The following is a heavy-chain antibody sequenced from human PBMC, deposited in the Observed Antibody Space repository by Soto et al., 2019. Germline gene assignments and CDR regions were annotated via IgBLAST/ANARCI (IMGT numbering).Heavy chain of an antibody. J-gene: IGHJ5*02. D-gene: IGHD3-22*01. CDR2: ISGSGGST. CDR3: AKDGTHYYDSSGYYRTSNWFDP. CDR1: GFTFSSYA. Sequence: GGSLRLSCAASGFTFSSYAMSWVRQAPGKGLEWVSAISGSGGSTYYADSVKGRFTISRDNSKNTLYLQMNSLRAEDTAVYYCAKDGTHYYDSSGYYRTSNWFDPWGQGTLVTVSS. V-gene: IGHV3-23*01.